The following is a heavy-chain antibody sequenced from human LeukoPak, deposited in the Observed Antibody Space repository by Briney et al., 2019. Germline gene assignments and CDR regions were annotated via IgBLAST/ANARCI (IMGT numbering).Heavy chain of an antibody. CDR1: GYTFTGYY. D-gene: IGHD1-26*01. CDR3: ARGGSGSYYDTRSYYGMDV. J-gene: IGHJ6*02. Sequence: SVKVSCKASGYTFTGYYMHWVRQAPGQGLEWMGGIIPIFGTANYAQKFQGRVTITADESTSTAYMELSSLRSEDTAVYYCARGGSGSYYDTRSYYGMDVWGQGTTVTVSS. CDR2: IIPIFGTA. V-gene: IGHV1-69*13.